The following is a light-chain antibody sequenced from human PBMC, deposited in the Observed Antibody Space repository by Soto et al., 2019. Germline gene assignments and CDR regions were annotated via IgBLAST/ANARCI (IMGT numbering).Light chain of an antibody. CDR1: SSNIGAGYD. V-gene: IGLV1-40*01. CDR2: GNS. J-gene: IGLJ2*01. Sequence: QSVLTQPPSVSGAPGQRVTISCTGSSSNIGAGYDVHWYQQLPGTAPNLLIYGNSNRPSGVPDRFSGSKSGTSASLAITGLQDEDEDDYYCQCYYSSRSGHVVFGGGTKLTVL. CDR3: QCYYSSRSGHVV.